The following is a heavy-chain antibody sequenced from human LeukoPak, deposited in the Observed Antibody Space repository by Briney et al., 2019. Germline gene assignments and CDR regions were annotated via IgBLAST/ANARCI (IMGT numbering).Heavy chain of an antibody. J-gene: IGHJ6*04. CDR2: INSDGSST. CDR3: AELGITMIGGV. Sequence: GGSLRLSCAASGFTFSSYWMHWVRQAPGKGLVWISRINSDGSSTSYADSVKGRFTISRNNAKNTLYLQMNGLRAEDTAVYCCAELGITMIGGVWGKGTTVTISS. D-gene: IGHD3-10*02. V-gene: IGHV3-74*01. CDR1: GFTFSSYW.